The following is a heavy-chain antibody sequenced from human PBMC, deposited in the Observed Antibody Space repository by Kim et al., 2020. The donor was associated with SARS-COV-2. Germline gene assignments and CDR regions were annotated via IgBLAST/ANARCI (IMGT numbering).Heavy chain of an antibody. Sequence: PSLKSRVTISVDTSKNQFSLKLSSVTAADTAVYYCAREEVAVAGTFVDYWGQGTLVTVSS. CDR3: AREEVAVAGTFVDY. D-gene: IGHD6-19*01. V-gene: IGHV4-59*01. J-gene: IGHJ4*02.